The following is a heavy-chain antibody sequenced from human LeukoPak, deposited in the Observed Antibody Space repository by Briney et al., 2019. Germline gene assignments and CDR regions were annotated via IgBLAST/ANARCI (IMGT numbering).Heavy chain of an antibody. CDR3: ARDSGDYLDCFDY. J-gene: IGHJ4*02. CDR1: GFTFSNYG. CDR2: IRYDGSDK. Sequence: GGSLRLSCAASGFTFSNYGMHWVRQAPGKGLEWVAFIRYDGSDKYYADSVKGRFTISRDNAKNTLYLQMNSLRAEDTAVYYCARDSGDYLDCFDYWGQGTLVTVSS. V-gene: IGHV3-30*02. D-gene: IGHD4-17*01.